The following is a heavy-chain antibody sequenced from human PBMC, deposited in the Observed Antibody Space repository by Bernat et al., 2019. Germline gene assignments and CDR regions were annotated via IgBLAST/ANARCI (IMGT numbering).Heavy chain of an antibody. CDR1: GFTFSSYG. D-gene: IGHD1-26*01. V-gene: IGHV3-33*01. Sequence: QVQLVESGGGVVQPGRSLRLSCVASGFTFSSYGMHWVRQAPGKGLEWVAVIWYDGSNKYYADSVKGRFTISRDNSKNTLYLQMNSLRAEDTAVYYCARGELAPDYWGQGTLVTVSS. CDR3: ARGELAPDY. CDR2: IWYDGSNK. J-gene: IGHJ4*02.